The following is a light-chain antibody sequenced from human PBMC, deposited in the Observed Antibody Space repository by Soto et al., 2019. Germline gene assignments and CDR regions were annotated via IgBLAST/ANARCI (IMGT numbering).Light chain of an antibody. CDR2: GSS. V-gene: IGKV3-20*01. J-gene: IGKJ1*01. CDR3: QQYGSSPPWT. CDR1: QTFSTSY. Sequence: EIVLTQSPGTLSLSPGERATLSCRASQTFSTSYLAWYQQKPGQAPRLLIYGSSSRATGIPDRFSGHGSGTDFTLTISRLEPEDFAVYYCQQYGSSPPWTFGQGTKVEIK.